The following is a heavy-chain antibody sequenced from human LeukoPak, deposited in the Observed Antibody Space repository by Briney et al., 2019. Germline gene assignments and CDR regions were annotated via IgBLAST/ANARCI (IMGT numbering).Heavy chain of an antibody. V-gene: IGHV3-23*01. CDR3: VKARMPHCGTDCLES. CDR2: IRGSGGGT. CDR1: GFTFSNSG. D-gene: IGHD2-21*02. J-gene: IGHJ4*02. Sequence: QTGGSLRLSCAASGFTFSNSGMSWVRQAPGKGLEWVSVIRGSGGGTYYADSVKGRFTISRDNSKNTVYLQMNSLRAEDTAVYYCVKARMPHCGTDCLESWGQGTLVTVSS.